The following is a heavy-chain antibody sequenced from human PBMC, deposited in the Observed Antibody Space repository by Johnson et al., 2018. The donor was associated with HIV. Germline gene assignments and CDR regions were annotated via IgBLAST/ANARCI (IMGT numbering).Heavy chain of an antibody. Sequence: QMLLVESGGGMVQPGGSLRLSCAASGFTFSGHGIHWVRQAPGKGLEWVAFIRYDGSNKYHADSVKGRFTISRDNSKNTLYLQMNSLKTEETAVYYCTTDAVYFVWGQGTMVTVSS. J-gene: IGHJ3*01. CDR2: IRYDGSNK. CDR3: TTDAVYFV. D-gene: IGHD5/OR15-5a*01. CDR1: GFTFSGHG. V-gene: IGHV3-30*02.